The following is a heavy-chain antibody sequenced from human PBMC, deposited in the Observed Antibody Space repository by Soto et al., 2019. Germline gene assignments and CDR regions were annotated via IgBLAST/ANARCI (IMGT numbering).Heavy chain of an antibody. V-gene: IGHV3-11*04. CDR1: GFTFSDHY. J-gene: IGHJ4*02. CDR3: ARSYSSGYFDY. D-gene: IGHD6-19*01. Sequence: VGSPRISCATSGFTFSDHYMNWVRQAPGKGLEWVSYISSSGSTIYYADSVKGRFTISRDNAKNSLYLQMNSLRAEDTAVYYCARSYSSGYFDYWGQGTLVTVSS. CDR2: ISSSGSTI.